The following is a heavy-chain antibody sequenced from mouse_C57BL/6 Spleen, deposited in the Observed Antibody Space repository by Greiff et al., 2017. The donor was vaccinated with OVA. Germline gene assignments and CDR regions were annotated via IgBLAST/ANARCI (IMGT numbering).Heavy chain of an antibody. J-gene: IGHJ2*01. D-gene: IGHD1-1*01. V-gene: IGHV1-53*01. CDR1: GYTFTSYW. CDR2: INPSNGGT. CDR3: ARPAYYYGSSQYYFDY. Sequence: VKLMESGTELVKPGASVKLSCKASGYTFTSYWMHWVKQRPGQGLEWIGNINPSNGGTNYNAKFKSKATLTVDKSSSTAYMQLSSLTSEDSAVYYCARPAYYYGSSQYYFDYWGQGTTLTVSS.